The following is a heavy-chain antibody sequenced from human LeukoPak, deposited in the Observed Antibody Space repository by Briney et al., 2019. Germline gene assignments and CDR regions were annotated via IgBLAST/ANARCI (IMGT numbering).Heavy chain of an antibody. CDR1: GFTFSNYW. V-gene: IGHV3-7*01. CDR3: ARDRVWTVLY. D-gene: IGHD6-13*01. J-gene: IGHJ4*02. CDR2: INQDGNEE. Sequence: GGSLRLSCAASGFTFSNYWMSWVRQAPVKGLEWVANINQDGNEEYYVDSVKGRFTISRDNAKNSLYLQVNSLKTEDTAVYYCARDRVWTVLYWGQGTLVTVSS.